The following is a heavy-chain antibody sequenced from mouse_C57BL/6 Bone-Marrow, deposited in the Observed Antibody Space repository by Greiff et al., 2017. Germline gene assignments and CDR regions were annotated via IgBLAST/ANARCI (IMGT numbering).Heavy chain of an antibody. CDR2: IWSGGST. J-gene: IGHJ4*01. V-gene: IGHV2-2*01. CDR3: ARKARGAMDY. CDR1: GFSLTSYG. Sequence: VQRVESGPGLVQPSQSLSITCTVSGFSLTSYGVNWVRQSPGKGLEWLGVIWSGGSTDYNAAFISRLSISKDNSKSPVFFKMNSLQADDTAIYYCARKARGAMDYWGQGTSVTFSS.